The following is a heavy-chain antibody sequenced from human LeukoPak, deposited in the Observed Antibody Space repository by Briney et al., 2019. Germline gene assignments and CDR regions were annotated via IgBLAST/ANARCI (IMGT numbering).Heavy chain of an antibody. CDR2: VHYSGNT. CDR3: ARNKYTSGWSTFDY. Sequence: SETLSLTCTVSGGSIRSSSSYYWGWIRQPPGKGLEWIGSVHYSGNTYYNSSLKTRVTISADTSKDQFSLKLSSVTAADTAVYYCARNKYTSGWSTFDYWGQGTLVTVSS. V-gene: IGHV4-39*01. D-gene: IGHD6-19*01. J-gene: IGHJ4*02. CDR1: GGSIRSSSSYY.